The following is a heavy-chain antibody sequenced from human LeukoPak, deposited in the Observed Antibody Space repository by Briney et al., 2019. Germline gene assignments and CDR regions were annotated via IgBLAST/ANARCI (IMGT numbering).Heavy chain of an antibody. Sequence: GGSLRLSCAASGFTFSSYAMHWVRQAPGKGLEWVAVISYDGSNKYYAGSVKGRFTISTDHPKNTLYLQMNSLRAEDTAVYFCAKRGVVIRVILVGFHKEAYYFDSWGQGALVTVSS. CDR2: ISYDGSNK. D-gene: IGHD3-22*01. CDR1: GFTFSSYA. CDR3: AKRGVVIRVILVGFHKEAYYFDS. J-gene: IGHJ4*02. V-gene: IGHV3-30*04.